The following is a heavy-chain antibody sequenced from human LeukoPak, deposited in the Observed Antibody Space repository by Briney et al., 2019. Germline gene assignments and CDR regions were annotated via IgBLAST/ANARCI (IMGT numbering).Heavy chain of an antibody. J-gene: IGHJ6*02. CDR2: IIPILGIA. CDR3: ARDDGQDYYYYGMDV. V-gene: IGHV1-69*04. CDR1: GGTFSSYA. D-gene: IGHD5-24*01. Sequence: SVKVSCKASGGTFSSYAISWVRQAPGQGLEWMGRIIPILGIANYAQKFQGRVTITADKSTSTAYMELSSLRSEDTAVYYCARDDGQDYYYYGMDVWGQGTTATVSS.